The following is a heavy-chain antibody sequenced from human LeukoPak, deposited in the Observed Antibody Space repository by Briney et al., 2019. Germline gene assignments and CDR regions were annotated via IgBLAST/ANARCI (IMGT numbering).Heavy chain of an antibody. Sequence: GESLKISCKGSGYSFTSYWIGWVRQVPGKGLEWMGIISPSFQGQVTISADKSISTAYLQRSSLKASDTAMYYCARRLETSEWFDPWGQGTLVTVSS. CDR3: ARRLETSEWFDP. CDR1: GYSFTSYW. D-gene: IGHD5/OR15-5a*01. CDR2: I. J-gene: IGHJ5*02. V-gene: IGHV5-51*01.